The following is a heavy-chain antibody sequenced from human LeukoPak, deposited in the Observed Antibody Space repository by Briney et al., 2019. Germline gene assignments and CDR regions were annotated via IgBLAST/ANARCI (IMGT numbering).Heavy chain of an antibody. CDR2: INHSGST. CDR1: GGSFSGYY. CDR3: ARCNLMEWLLPNWFDP. J-gene: IGHJ5*02. D-gene: IGHD3-3*01. Sequence: SGTLSLTCAVYGGSFSGYYWSWIRQPPGKGLEWIGEINHSGSTNYNPSLKSRVTISVDTSKNQFSLKLSSVTAADTAVYYCARCNLMEWLLPNWFDPWGQGTLVTVSS. V-gene: IGHV4-34*01.